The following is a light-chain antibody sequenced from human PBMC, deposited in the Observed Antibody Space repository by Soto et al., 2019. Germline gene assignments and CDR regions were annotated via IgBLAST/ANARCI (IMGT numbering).Light chain of an antibody. CDR3: QQYDNLPFS. Sequence: DIQMTQSPPSLSASIRDRVIITCQASQDISKSLNWYQQKPGTAPKLLICDASTLEPGVPSRFSGSGSGTDFTFTISSLQPEDIATYYCQQYDNLPFSFGPGTKVEIK. CDR2: DAS. V-gene: IGKV1-33*01. CDR1: QDISKS. J-gene: IGKJ3*01.